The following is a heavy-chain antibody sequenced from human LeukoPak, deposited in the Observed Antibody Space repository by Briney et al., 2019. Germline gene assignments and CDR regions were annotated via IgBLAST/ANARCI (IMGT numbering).Heavy chain of an antibody. CDR3: ARVRAYDSKSYGDTYYMDV. CDR1: GFTFSNYW. J-gene: IGHJ6*03. Sequence: PGGSLRLSCAASGFTFSNYWMSWVRQAPGEGLEWVANIKEDGSEKYYVDSVKGRFTISRDNAKNSLYLQMNSLRAEDTAVYYCARVRAYDSKSYGDTYYMDVWGKGTTVTVSS. V-gene: IGHV3-7*01. CDR2: IKEDGSEK. D-gene: IGHD3-10*01.